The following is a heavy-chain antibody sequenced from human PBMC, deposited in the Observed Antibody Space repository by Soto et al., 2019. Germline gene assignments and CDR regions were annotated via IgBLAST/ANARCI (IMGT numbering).Heavy chain of an antibody. J-gene: IGHJ4*02. CDR3: ARSGHYRLDY. V-gene: IGHV3-48*01. CDR1: GFTLSNYN. D-gene: IGHD1-26*01. Sequence: GVSLRLSCGASGFTLSNYNMNWVRQAPGKGLEGISYISRGGGTQYYADSVKGRFTSSRDSANNSLNLQMNRLRAEATPVYYCARSGHYRLDYWAQPILVTVS. CDR2: ISRGGGTQ.